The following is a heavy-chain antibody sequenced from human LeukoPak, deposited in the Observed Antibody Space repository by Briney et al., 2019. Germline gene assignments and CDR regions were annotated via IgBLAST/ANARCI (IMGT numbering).Heavy chain of an antibody. Sequence: SETLSLTCTVTGYSISSGYYWGWIRQPPGKGLDWIGSIYHSGSTYYNPSLKSRVTISVDTSKNQFSLKLSSVTAADTAVYYCARDLWGSGSIPWNYYYGMDVWGQGTTVTVSS. V-gene: IGHV4-38-2*02. CDR2: IYHSGST. CDR3: ARDLWGSGSIPWNYYYGMDV. CDR1: GYSISSGYY. D-gene: IGHD3-10*01. J-gene: IGHJ6*02.